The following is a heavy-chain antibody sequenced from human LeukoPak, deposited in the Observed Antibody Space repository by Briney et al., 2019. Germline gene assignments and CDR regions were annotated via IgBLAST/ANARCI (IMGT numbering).Heavy chain of an antibody. V-gene: IGHV5-51*01. CDR1: GNSFTNYW. J-gene: IGHJ4*02. Sequence: RWESLKISCKGSGNSFTNYWIGWVRQMPGKGLEWMGIIYPGDSDTRYSPSFQGPVTISADKSINTAYLQWSSLKASDTAMYYCVRFWSGSDYWGQGTLVTVSS. CDR3: VRFWSGSDY. D-gene: IGHD3-3*01. CDR2: IYPGDSDT.